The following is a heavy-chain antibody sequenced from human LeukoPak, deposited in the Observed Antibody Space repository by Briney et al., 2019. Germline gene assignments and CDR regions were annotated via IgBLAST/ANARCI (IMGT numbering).Heavy chain of an antibody. CDR1: GFTFSISA. CDR2: LSDSGGTT. J-gene: IGHJ4*02. Sequence: PGGSLRLSCAASGFTFSISAMSWVRQAPGKGLEWASTLSDSGGTTKYVDSAKGRFTISRDNAKNSLYLQMNSLRVEDTAVYFCTRDGKDCSSTSCSADYWGQGTLVTVSS. CDR3: TRDGKDCSSTSCSADY. V-gene: IGHV3-23*01. D-gene: IGHD2-2*01.